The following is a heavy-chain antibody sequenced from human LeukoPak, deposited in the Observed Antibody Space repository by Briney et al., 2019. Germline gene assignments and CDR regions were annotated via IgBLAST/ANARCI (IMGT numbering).Heavy chain of an antibody. J-gene: IGHJ3*02. CDR2: ISAYNGNT. CDR1: GGTFSSYA. Sequence: ASVKVSCKASGGTFSSYAISWVRQAPGQGLEWMGWISAYNGNTNYAQKLQGRVTMTTDTSTSTAYMELRSLRSDDTAVYYCARHAYYYDRFGAFDIWGQGTMVTVSS. D-gene: IGHD3-22*01. V-gene: IGHV1-18*01. CDR3: ARHAYYYDRFGAFDI.